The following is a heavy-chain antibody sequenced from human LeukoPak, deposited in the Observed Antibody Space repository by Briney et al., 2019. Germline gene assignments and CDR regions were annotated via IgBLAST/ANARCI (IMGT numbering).Heavy chain of an antibody. CDR3: ARPPTSGYGYVYFEY. V-gene: IGHV3-64*01. J-gene: IGHJ4*02. CDR2: ISRHGGST. D-gene: IGHD5-18*01. Sequence: GGTLRLSCAASGFTYSSCAMHWVRQPPGKGLEYVSAISRHGGSTYYANSLKGRFPISRDNSKNTLCLQMGSLRAEDMAVYYCARPPTSGYGYVYFEYWGQGTLGTVSS. CDR1: GFTYSSCA.